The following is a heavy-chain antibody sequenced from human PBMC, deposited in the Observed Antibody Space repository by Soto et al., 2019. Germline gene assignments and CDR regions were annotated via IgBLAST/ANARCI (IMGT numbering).Heavy chain of an antibody. CDR3: ARGGSSSWYPNSYGMDV. D-gene: IGHD6-13*01. V-gene: IGHV4-31*03. J-gene: IGHJ6*02. Sequence: SETLSLTCTVSGGSISSGGYYWSRIRQHPGKGLEWIGYIYYSGSTYYNPSLKSRVTISVDTSKNQFSLKLSSVTAADTAVYYCARGGSSSWYPNSYGMDVWGQGTTVTVSS. CDR2: IYYSGST. CDR1: GGSISSGGYY.